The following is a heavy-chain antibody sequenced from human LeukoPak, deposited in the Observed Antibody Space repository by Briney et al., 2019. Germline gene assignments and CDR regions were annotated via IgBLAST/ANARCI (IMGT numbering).Heavy chain of an antibody. Sequence: SETLSLTCSVSGGSISRSSYYWGWIRQPPGKGLEWIGSIYYSGSTYYNPSLKSRVTISVDTSKNQFSLKLSSVTAADTAVYYCAREPRFDSSGYYSDYWGQGTLVTVSS. CDR1: GGSISRSSYY. D-gene: IGHD3-22*01. CDR2: IYYSGST. V-gene: IGHV4-39*02. J-gene: IGHJ4*02. CDR3: AREPRFDSSGYYSDY.